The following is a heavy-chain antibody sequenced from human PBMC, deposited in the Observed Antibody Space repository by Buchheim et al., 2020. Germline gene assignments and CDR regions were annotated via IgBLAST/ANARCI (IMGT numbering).Heavy chain of an antibody. CDR1: GFTFSSYG. Sequence: QVQLVESGGGVVQPGRSLRLSCAASGFTFSSYGMHWVRQAPGKGLEWVAVIWYDGSNKYYADSVKGRFTISRDNSKNTLYLQMNSLRAEDTAVYYCARDSSSEPFPWYFDLWGRGTL. J-gene: IGHJ2*01. D-gene: IGHD6-6*01. CDR2: IWYDGSNK. V-gene: IGHV3-33*01. CDR3: ARDSSSEPFPWYFDL.